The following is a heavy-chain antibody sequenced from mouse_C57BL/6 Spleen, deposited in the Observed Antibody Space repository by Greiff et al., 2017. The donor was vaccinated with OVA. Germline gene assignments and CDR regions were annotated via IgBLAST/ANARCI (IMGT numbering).Heavy chain of an antibody. D-gene: IGHD2-10*02. J-gene: IGHJ2*01. CDR2: INPSNGGT. Sequence: QVQLQQPGTELVKPGASVELSCKASGYTFTSYWMHWVKQRPGQGLEWIGNINPSNGGTNYNEKFKSKATLTVDKSSSTAYMQLSSLTSEDSAVYYCARAKYGNYLYYFDYWGQGTTLTVSS. CDR1: GYTFTSYW. CDR3: ARAKYGNYLYYFDY. V-gene: IGHV1-53*01.